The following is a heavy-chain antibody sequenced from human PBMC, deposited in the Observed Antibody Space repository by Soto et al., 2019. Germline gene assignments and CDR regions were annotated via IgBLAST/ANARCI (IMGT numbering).Heavy chain of an antibody. CDR3: TTQVTFHH. V-gene: IGHV5-51*01. Sequence: PGESLKICCKGSGYTFTNYWIGWVRQKPGKGPEWMGIIYPGDSETRYSPSFEGHVTISVDKSISTVYLQWSRLKASDTAMHYCTTQVTFHHGGQGTLVTVSS. CDR1: GYTFTNYW. CDR2: IYPGDSET. J-gene: IGHJ1*01. D-gene: IGHD5-18*01.